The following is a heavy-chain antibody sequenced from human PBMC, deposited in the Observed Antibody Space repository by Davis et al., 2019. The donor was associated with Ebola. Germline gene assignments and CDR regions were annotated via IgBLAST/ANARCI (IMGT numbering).Heavy chain of an antibody. CDR1: GYSFTTYW. J-gene: IGHJ4*02. Sequence: GESLKISCKASGYSFTTYWIGWVRQVPGKGLEWMGLIHPGDSDIRYSPSFQGQVTISVDKSITTAYLQWSSLKASETAMYYCARGDNSFQSPDCRGQGTLVTVSS. D-gene: IGHD4-11*01. V-gene: IGHV5-51*01. CDR2: IHPGDSDI. CDR3: ARGDNSFQSPDC.